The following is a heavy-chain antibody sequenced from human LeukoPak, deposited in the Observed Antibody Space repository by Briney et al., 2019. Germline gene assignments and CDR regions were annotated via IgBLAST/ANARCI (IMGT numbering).Heavy chain of an antibody. CDR2: IYSGDNT. V-gene: IGHV3-66*02. CDR1: GFTVSNNH. Sequence: GGSLRLSCAASGFTVSNNHTSWVRQAPGKGLEWVSVIYSGDNTYYVESVKGRFTISRDNSKNTLFLQMNRLRAEDTAVYYCAGRRVLDASFDYWGQGTLVTVSS. CDR3: AGRRVLDASFDY. D-gene: IGHD3-16*01. J-gene: IGHJ4*02.